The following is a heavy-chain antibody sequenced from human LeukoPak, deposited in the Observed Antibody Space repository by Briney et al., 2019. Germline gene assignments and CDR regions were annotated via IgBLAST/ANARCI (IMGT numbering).Heavy chain of an antibody. V-gene: IGHV4-34*01. Sequence: SETLSHTCAVYGGSFSGYYWSWIRQPPGKGLEWIGEINHSGSTNYNPSLKSRVTISVDTSKNQFSLKLSSVTAADTAVYYCAREAGAYGDYVGLYYFDYWGQGTLVTVSS. D-gene: IGHD4-17*01. CDR3: AREAGAYGDYVGLYYFDY. CDR1: GGSFSGYY. CDR2: INHSGST. J-gene: IGHJ4*02.